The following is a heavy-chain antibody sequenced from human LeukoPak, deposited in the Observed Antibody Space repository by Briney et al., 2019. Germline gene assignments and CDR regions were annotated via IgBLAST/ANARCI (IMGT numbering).Heavy chain of an antibody. J-gene: IGHJ6*02. D-gene: IGHD3-16*01. CDR1: GDSVSSNSAT. Sequence: SQTLSLTCAISGDSVSSNSATWNWIRQSPSRGLEWLGRTYYRSKYYYDYAVSVKSRITINPETSKNQFSLQLNSVTPEDTAVYYYATDPGLGYSYYHGMDVWGQGTTVTVSS. CDR3: ATDPGLGYSYYHGMDV. V-gene: IGHV6-1*01. CDR2: TYYRSKYYY.